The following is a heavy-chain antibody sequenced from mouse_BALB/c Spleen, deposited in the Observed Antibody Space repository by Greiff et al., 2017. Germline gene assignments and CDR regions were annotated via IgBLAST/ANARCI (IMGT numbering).Heavy chain of an antibody. Sequence: QVQLKESGPGLVAPSQSLSITCTVSGFSLTSYGVHWVRQPPGKGLEWLGVIWAGGSTNYNSALMSRLSISKDNSKSQVFLKMNSLQTDDTAMYYCARGLREREGFAYWGQGTLVTVSA. J-gene: IGHJ3*01. CDR1: GFSLTSYG. CDR2: IWAGGST. D-gene: IGHD2-4*01. CDR3: ARGLREREGFAY. V-gene: IGHV2-9*02.